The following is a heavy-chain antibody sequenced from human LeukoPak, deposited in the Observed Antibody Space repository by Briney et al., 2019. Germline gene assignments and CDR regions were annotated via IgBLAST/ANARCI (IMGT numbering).Heavy chain of an antibody. CDR3: AIPRGSWKHWYFDL. V-gene: IGHV4-39*01. D-gene: IGHD6-13*01. CDR1: GGSISSTSYY. CDR2: VYYDGTT. Sequence: PSETLSLTCTVSGGSISSTSYYWGWIRQSPGKGLEWIGSVYYDGTTYFNPSLKTRVTISVDPSKNQFSLRLSSVTAADTALYYCAIPRGSWKHWYFDLWGRGTLVTVSS. J-gene: IGHJ2*01.